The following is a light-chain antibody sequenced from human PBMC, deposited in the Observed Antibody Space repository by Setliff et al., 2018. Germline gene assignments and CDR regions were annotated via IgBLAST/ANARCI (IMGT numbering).Light chain of an antibody. CDR3: QAWDSGTAV. Sequence: SYELTQHPSLSVSPGQTASITCSGDKLGDKYISWYQHKPGQSPVVVMYQDNKRPSGIPRRFSGSDSGNTATLTISGTQAMDEADYYCQAWDSGTAVFGSGTKGTVL. V-gene: IGLV3-1*01. CDR2: QDN. CDR1: KLGDKY. J-gene: IGLJ1*01.